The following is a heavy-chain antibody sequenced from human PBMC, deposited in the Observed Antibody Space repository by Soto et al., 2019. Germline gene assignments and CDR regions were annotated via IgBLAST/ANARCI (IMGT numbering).Heavy chain of an antibody. D-gene: IGHD3-10*01. CDR1: GGSISSSSYY. CDR3: ANGARRNEPLLWFGEGYYYYGMDV. CDR2: IYYSGST. V-gene: IGHV4-39*01. Sequence: PSETLSLTCTVSGGSISSSSYYWGWSRQPPGKGLEWIGSIYYSGSTYYNPSLKSRVTISVDTSKNQFSLKLSSVTAADTAVYYCANGARRNEPLLWFGEGYYYYGMDVWGQGTTVTVSS. J-gene: IGHJ6*02.